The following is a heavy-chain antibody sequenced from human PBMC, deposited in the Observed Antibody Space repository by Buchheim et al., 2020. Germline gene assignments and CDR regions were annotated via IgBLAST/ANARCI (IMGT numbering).Heavy chain of an antibody. Sequence: QVQLVESGGGVVQPGRSLRLSCAASGFTFSSYGMHWVRQAPGKGLEWVAVISYDGSNKYYADSVKGRFTISRDNSQNTLYLQMNSLRAEDTAVYYCAKDVALYSGRAGGMDVWGQGTT. CDR2: ISYDGSNK. D-gene: IGHD1-26*01. V-gene: IGHV3-30*18. J-gene: IGHJ6*02. CDR3: AKDVALYSGRAGGMDV. CDR1: GFTFSSYG.